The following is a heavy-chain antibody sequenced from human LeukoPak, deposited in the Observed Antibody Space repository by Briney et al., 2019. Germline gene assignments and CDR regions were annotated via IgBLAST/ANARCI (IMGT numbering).Heavy chain of an antibody. CDR2: MNTYSGNT. Sequence: ASVKVSCKASGYTFTSYDINWVRQATGQGLEWMGWMNTYSGNTGHAQKFQGRLTTTRDTSTNTAYMELSSLRSEDTAVYYCARGGDIAVVPAAMVGPWGQGTLVTVSS. J-gene: IGHJ5*02. V-gene: IGHV1-8*01. CDR3: ARGGDIAVVPAAMVGP. D-gene: IGHD2-2*01. CDR1: GYTFTSYD.